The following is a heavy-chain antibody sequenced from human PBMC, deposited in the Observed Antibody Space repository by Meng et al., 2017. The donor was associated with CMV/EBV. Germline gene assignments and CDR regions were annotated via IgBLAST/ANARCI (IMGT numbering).Heavy chain of an antibody. Sequence: SCKASGYTFTSYYMHWVRQAPGKGLVWVSRINSDGSSTSYADSVKGRFTISRDNAKNTLYLQMNSLRAEDTAVYYCARDRYSSSWYYYYYYGMDVWGQGTTVTVSS. CDR2: INSDGSST. V-gene: IGHV3-74*01. D-gene: IGHD6-13*01. CDR1: GYTFTSYY. J-gene: IGHJ6*02. CDR3: ARDRYSSSWYYYYYYGMDV.